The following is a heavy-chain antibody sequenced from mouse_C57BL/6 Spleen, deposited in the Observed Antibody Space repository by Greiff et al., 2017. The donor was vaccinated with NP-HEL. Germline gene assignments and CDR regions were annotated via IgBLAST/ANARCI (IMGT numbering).Heavy chain of an antibody. D-gene: IGHD3-1*01. J-gene: IGHJ4*01. CDR2: IYPRSGNT. CDR1: GYTFTSYG. V-gene: IGHV1-81*01. Sequence: QVQLKQSGAELARPGASVKLSCKASGYTFTSYGISWVKQRTGQGLEWIGEIYPRSGNTYYNEKFKGKATLTADKSSSTAYMELRSLTSEDSAVYFCARQGLPPYAMDYWGQGTSVTVSS. CDR3: ARQGLPPYAMDY.